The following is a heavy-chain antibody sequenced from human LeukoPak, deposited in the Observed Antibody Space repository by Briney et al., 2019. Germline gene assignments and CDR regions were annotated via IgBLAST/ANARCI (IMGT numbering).Heavy chain of an antibody. V-gene: IGHV4-30-2*01. J-gene: IGHJ4*02. Sequence: SSETLSLTCAVSGGSISSGGYSWSWIRQPPGQGLEWIGYIYHSGSTYYNPSLKSRVTISVDRSKNQFSLKLSSVIAADTAVYYCAREVAAAGPFDYWGQGTLVTVSS. CDR3: AREVAAAGPFDY. D-gene: IGHD6-13*01. CDR1: GGSISSGGYS. CDR2: IYHSGST.